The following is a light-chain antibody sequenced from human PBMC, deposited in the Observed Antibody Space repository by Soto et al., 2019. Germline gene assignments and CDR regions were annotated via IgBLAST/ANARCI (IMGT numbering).Light chain of an antibody. CDR1: SSNIGKNT. J-gene: IGLJ2*01. Sequence: QSVLTQPPSASGTPGQRVTISCSGSSSNIGKNTVNWYQQLPGTAPQLLIYRDNQRPSGVPDRFSGSKSGTSAYLTMSGLQSDDEADSYCSAWDDGLIDSVAFGGGTKLTVL. CDR3: SAWDDGLIDSVA. CDR2: RDN. V-gene: IGLV1-44*01.